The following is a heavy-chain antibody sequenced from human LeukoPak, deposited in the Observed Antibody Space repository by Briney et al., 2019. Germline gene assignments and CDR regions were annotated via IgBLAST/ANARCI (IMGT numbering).Heavy chain of an antibody. Sequence: PSETLSLTCAVSGVSISNGDHYWSWVRQQPGKGLEWIGYIYNTGGTYYNPSLKSRVTISVDTSQNHFSLKLTSVTAADTAVYYCAREGGVGATLGINNWFDPWGQGTLVTVSS. CDR1: GVSISNGDHY. CDR2: IYNTGGT. V-gene: IGHV4-31*11. CDR3: AREGGVGATLGINNWFDP. D-gene: IGHD1-26*01. J-gene: IGHJ5*02.